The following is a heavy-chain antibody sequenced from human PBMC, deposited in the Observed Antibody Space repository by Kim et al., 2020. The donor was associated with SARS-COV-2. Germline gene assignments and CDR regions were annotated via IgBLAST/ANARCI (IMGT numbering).Heavy chain of an antibody. CDR3: ATLREVVVAGTQGGMDV. Sequence: GGSLRLSCAASGFTFSSYAMHWVRPAPGKGLEWVAVISYDGSNKYYADSGKGRFTISRDNSKNTLYLQMNSLRAEDTAVYYCATLREVVVAGTQGGMDVWGQGTTVTVSS. D-gene: IGHD2-15*01. V-gene: IGHV3-30-3*01. CDR1: GFTFSSYA. CDR2: ISYDGSNK. J-gene: IGHJ6*02.